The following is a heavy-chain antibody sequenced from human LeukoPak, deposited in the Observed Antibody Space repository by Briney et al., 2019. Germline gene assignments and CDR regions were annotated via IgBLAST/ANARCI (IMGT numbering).Heavy chain of an antibody. CDR2: VNRDGSET. Sequence: GGSLRLSCAASGFALSSHWTTWVRQVPGRGPEWVANVNRDGSETYYLDSVKGRFTISRDNAKNSLYLQMNSLRAEDTAVYYCAAISYLAFDIWGQGTMVTVSS. J-gene: IGHJ3*02. CDR3: AAISYLAFDI. CDR1: GFALSSHW. D-gene: IGHD2/OR15-2a*01. V-gene: IGHV3-7*03.